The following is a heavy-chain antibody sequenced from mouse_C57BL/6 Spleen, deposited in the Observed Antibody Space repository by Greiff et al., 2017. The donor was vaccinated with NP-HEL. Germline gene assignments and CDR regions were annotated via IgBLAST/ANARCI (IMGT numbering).Heavy chain of an antibody. CDR1: GYTFTSYW. D-gene: IGHD1-1*01. J-gene: IGHJ1*03. CDR3: TRDYYGSSYWYFDV. Sequence: EVQLQQSGTVLARPGASVKMSCKTSGYTFTSYWMHWVKQRPGQGLEWIGAIYPGNSDTSYNQKFKGKAKLTAVTSASTAYMELSSLTNEDSAVYYRTRDYYGSSYWYFDVWGTGTTVTVSS. CDR2: IYPGNSDT. V-gene: IGHV1-5*01.